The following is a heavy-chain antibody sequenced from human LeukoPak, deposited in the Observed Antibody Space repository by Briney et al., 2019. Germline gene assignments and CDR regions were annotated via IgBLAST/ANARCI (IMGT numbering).Heavy chain of an antibody. J-gene: IGHJ3*02. Sequence: GGTLRLSCAASGFTFSSYGMSWVRQAPGKGLEWDSVIYSGGSTYYADSVKGRFTISRDNSKNTLYLQMNSLRAEDTAVYYCAREARTSPVDAFDIWGQGTMVTVSS. D-gene: IGHD6-6*01. CDR1: GFTFSSYG. V-gene: IGHV3-53*01. CDR3: AREARTSPVDAFDI. CDR2: IYSGGST.